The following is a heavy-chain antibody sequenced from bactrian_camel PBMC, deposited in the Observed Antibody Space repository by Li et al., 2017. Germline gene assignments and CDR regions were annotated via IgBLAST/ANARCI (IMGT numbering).Heavy chain of an antibody. V-gene: IGHV3S54*01. Sequence: HVQLVESGGGSVQAGGSLRLSCAASGSIQRTNCMGWFRQAPGKEREAVANIYSDGSSASHAEFVKGRFAISHDNAKWTLDLQMNSLKPEDTAVYYCAADPPSLAFSTWSCGGRTDYKYWGQGTQVTVS. CDR2: IYSDGSSA. CDR1: GSIQRTNC. CDR3: AADPPSLAFSTWSCGGRTDYKY. J-gene: IGHJ4*01. D-gene: IGHD1*01.